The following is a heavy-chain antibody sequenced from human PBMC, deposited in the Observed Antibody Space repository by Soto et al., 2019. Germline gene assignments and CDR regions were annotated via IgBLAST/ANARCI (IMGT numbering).Heavy chain of an antibody. V-gene: IGHV3-33*01. Sequence: PGGSLRLSCAASGFTFSSYGMHWVRQAPGKGLEWVAVIWYDGSNKYYAGSVKGRFTISRDNSKNTLYLQMDSLRAEDTAVYYCARGITFVYYGMDVWGQGTTVTVSS. J-gene: IGHJ6*02. CDR2: IWYDGSNK. D-gene: IGHD3-16*01. CDR1: GFTFSSYG. CDR3: ARGITFVYYGMDV.